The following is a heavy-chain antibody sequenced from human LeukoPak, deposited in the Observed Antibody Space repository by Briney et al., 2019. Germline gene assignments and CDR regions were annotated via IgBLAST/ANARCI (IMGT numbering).Heavy chain of an antibody. V-gene: IGHV3-9*03. J-gene: IGHJ4*02. CDR3: AKMSGYTSGWIDY. D-gene: IGHD6-19*01. CDR2: ITWNSGRI. Sequence: PGRSLRLSCAASGFTFNDFAMHRVRQAPGKGLEWVSGITWNSGRIAYADSVKGRFTISRDNAKNSLYLQMNSLRAEDMALYYCAKMSGYTSGWIDYWGQGALVSVSS. CDR1: GFTFNDFA.